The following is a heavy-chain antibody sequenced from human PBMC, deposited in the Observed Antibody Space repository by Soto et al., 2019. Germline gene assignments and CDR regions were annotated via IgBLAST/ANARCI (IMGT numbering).Heavy chain of an antibody. CDR1: GFTFSSYA. CDR3: ERHGYCRSTSCSCLFDY. J-gene: IGHJ4*01. D-gene: IGHD2-2*01. Sequence: PGGSLRRSCAASGFTFSSYAMSCVRQAPGKVLEWVSAISGSGGSTYYADSVKGRFTISRDNSKNTLYLQMNSLRAEDTAVYYCERHGYCRSTSCSCLFDYWGHGTMVTVSS. V-gene: IGHV3-23*01. CDR2: ISGSGGST.